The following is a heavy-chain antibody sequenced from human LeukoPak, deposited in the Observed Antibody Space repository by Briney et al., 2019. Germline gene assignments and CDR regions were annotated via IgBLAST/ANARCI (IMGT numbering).Heavy chain of an antibody. CDR3: AREDDTGRYMGDDAFDI. V-gene: IGHV1-18*01. CDR2: ISAYNGNT. D-gene: IGHD1-26*01. CDR1: GYTFTSYG. Sequence: ASVKVSCKASGYTFTSYGISWVRQAPGQGLEWMGWISAYNGNTNYAQKLQGRVTMTTDTSTSTAYMELRSLRSDDTAVYYCAREDDTGRYMGDDAFDIWGQGTMVTVSS. J-gene: IGHJ3*02.